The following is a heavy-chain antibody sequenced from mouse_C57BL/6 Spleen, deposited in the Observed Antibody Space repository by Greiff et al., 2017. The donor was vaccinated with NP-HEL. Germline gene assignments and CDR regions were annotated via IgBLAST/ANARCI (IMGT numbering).Heavy chain of an antibody. CDR2: ISYDGSN. CDR3: AKEGASDGYWYFDV. J-gene: IGHJ1*03. CDR1: GYSITSGYY. Sequence: EVKLLESGPGLVKPSQSLSLTCSVTGYSITSGYYWNWIRQFPGNKLEWMGYISYDGSNNYNPSLKNRISITRDTSKNQFFLKLNSVTTEDTATYYCAKEGASDGYWYFDVWGTGTTVTVSS. V-gene: IGHV3-6*01. D-gene: IGHD6-1*01.